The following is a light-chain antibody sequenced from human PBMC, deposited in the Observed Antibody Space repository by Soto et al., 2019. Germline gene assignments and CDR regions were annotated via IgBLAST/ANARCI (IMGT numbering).Light chain of an antibody. CDR3: QPYGSSTPT. CDR2: GAS. V-gene: IGKV3-20*01. J-gene: IGKJ1*01. Sequence: EIVLTQSPGTLSLSPGERATLSCRASQSVSTNYLAWYQRKPGQAPRLLIYGASYRATDIPNRFSGSGSGTDFTLTITRLKAEDFAVYYCQPYGSSTPTFGQGTKVEIK. CDR1: QSVSTNY.